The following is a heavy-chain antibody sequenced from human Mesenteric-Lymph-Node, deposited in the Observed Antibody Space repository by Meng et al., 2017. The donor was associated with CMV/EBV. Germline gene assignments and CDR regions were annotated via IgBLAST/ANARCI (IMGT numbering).Heavy chain of an antibody. CDR3: AGDRYSSSWYKGVDYY. CDR2: IYYSGST. CDR1: GGSISSYY. Sequence: SETLSLTCTVSGGSISSYYWSWIRQPPGKGLEWIGYIYYSGSTNYNPSLKSRVTISVDTSKNQFSLKLSSVTAADTAVYYCAGDRYSSSWYKGVDYYWSQGTLVTVSS. D-gene: IGHD6-13*01. J-gene: IGHJ4*02. V-gene: IGHV4-59*01.